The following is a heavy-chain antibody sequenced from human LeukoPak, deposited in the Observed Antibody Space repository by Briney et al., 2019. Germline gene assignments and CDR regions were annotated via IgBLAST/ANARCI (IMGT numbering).Heavy chain of an antibody. Sequence: GGSLRLSCAASGFTFSRFRMSWVRQPPGKGLEWVANINQDGSEIYYVDSVKGRFTISRDNAKNSLYLQMNSLRPDDMALYYYVKDRTGGDIFTDVFDMWGQGTMVTVSS. CDR3: VKDRTGGDIFTDVFDM. CDR2: INQDGSEI. V-gene: IGHV3-7*03. D-gene: IGHD2-21*01. J-gene: IGHJ3*02. CDR1: GFTFSRFR.